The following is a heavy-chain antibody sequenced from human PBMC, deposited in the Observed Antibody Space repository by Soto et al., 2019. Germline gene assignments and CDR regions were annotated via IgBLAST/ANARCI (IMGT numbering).Heavy chain of an antibody. CDR2: ISGSGGST. V-gene: IGHV3-23*01. D-gene: IGHD3-22*01. CDR1: GFTFSSYT. CDR3: AKGQYYYDSSGPSYFDY. J-gene: IGHJ4*02. Sequence: GGSRNHSCAASGFTFSSYTMLLVRPAPGKGLEWVSAISGSGGSTYYADSVKGRFTISRDNSKNTLYLQMNSLRAEDTAVYYCAKGQYYYDSSGPSYFDYWGQGTLVNVAA.